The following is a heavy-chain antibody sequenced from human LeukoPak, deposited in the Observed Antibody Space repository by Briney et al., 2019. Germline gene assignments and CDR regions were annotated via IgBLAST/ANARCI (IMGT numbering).Heavy chain of an antibody. CDR1: GFGFMSYG. Sequence: GGSLRLSCAASGFGFMSYGMHWVRQAPGKGLEYVSAISSSGGSTYYANSVKGRFTISRDNSRNTLHLQMGSLRAEDMAVYYCARVGSGGSYYYFDYWGQGTLVTVSS. J-gene: IGHJ4*02. D-gene: IGHD1-26*01. CDR3: ARVGSGGSYYYFDY. CDR2: ISSSGGST. V-gene: IGHV3-64*01.